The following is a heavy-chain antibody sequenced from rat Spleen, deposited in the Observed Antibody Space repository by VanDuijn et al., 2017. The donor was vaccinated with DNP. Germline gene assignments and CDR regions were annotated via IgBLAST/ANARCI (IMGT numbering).Heavy chain of an antibody. V-gene: IGHV5-25*01. CDR1: GFTFSDYY. Sequence: EVQLVESGGGLVQPGRSLKVSCAASGFTFSDYYMAWVRQSPKKGLEWVASISTGGGNTYYRDSVKGRFTISRDNAKNTLYQQMNILRSEDTATYYCARGSGTYYWYFDFWCPGTMVTVSS. CDR2: ISTGGGNT. J-gene: IGHJ1*01. D-gene: IGHD5-1*01. CDR3: ARGSGTYYWYFDF.